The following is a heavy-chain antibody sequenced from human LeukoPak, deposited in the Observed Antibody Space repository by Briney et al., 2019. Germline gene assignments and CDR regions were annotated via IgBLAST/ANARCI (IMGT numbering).Heavy chain of an antibody. J-gene: IGHJ4*02. V-gene: IGHV3-23*01. CDR3: AKTRAGNSSGRDPGWPMDY. D-gene: IGHD3-22*01. CDR2: ISGSGGIT. Sequence: GGSLRLSCAASGFTLCSYAIYWVRQAPGKGLEWVSGISGSGGITYFADSVKGRFTISRDNSKNTVYLQINSLRAEDTALYYCAKTRAGNSSGRDPGWPMDYWGQGTLVTVSS. CDR1: GFTLCSYA.